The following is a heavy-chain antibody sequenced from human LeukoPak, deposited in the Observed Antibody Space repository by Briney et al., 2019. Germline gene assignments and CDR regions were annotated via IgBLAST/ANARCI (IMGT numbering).Heavy chain of an antibody. CDR3: AKGPLGWNYFDY. CDR2: ISGSGGST. D-gene: IGHD6-19*01. CDR1: GGTFSSYA. J-gene: IGHJ4*02. V-gene: IGHV3-23*01. Sequence: WASVKVSCRASGGTFSSYAMSWVRQAPGKGLEWVSAISGSGGSTYYADSVKGRFTISRDNSKNTLYLQMNSLRAEDTAVYYCAKGPLGWNYFDYWGQGTLVTVSS.